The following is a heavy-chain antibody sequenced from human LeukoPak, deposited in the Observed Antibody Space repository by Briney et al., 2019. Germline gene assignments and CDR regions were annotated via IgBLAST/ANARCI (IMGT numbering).Heavy chain of an antibody. CDR2: IRYDGSNK. D-gene: IGHD3-16*01. V-gene: IGHV3-30*02. Sequence: GGSLRLSCAASGFTFSDYGMHWVRQAPGKGLEWVTFIRYDGSNKYYADSVKGRFTVSRDNSKNTLYLQMNSLRAEDTAVYYRAKDPAGEGYYFDYWGQGTLVSVSS. CDR1: GFTFSDYG. J-gene: IGHJ4*02. CDR3: AKDPAGEGYYFDY.